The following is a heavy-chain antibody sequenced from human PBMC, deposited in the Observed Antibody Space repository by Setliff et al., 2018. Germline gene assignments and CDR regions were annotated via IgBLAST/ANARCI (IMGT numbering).Heavy chain of an antibody. D-gene: IGHD6-19*01. V-gene: IGHV5-51*01. Sequence: GESLKISCQGSGYTFARHWIAWVRQMPGKGLEWMAIIYPGDSETRYNPSFQGQVTISADKYINTAYLQWSSLKASDTAIYFCARRTGFAVAGFDHWGRGTLVTVSS. J-gene: IGHJ4*01. CDR2: IYPGDSET. CDR3: ARRTGFAVAGFDH. CDR1: GYTFARHW.